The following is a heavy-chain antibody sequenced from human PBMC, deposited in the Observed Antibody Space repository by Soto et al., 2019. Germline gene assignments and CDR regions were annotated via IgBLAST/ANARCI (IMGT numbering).Heavy chain of an antibody. CDR1: GYTFTSYG. Sequence: QVQLVQYGGEVKMPGASVKVSCKASGYTFTSYGFSWVRQAPGQGLEWMGWISSNTGYTNHAQKLQDRVTMTTDTSTGTAYMELRSLRSDDTAVYYCARDLGLHNGYYYGMDVWGQGTTVTVSS. CDR2: ISSNTGYT. D-gene: IGHD2-8*01. V-gene: IGHV1-18*04. J-gene: IGHJ6*02. CDR3: ARDLGLHNGYYYGMDV.